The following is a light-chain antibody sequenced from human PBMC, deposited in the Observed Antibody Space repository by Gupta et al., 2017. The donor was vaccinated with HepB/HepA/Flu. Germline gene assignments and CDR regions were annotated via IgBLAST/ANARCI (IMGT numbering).Light chain of an antibody. CDR1: SSDVGGYNY. CDR2: DVS. J-gene: IGLJ2*01. Sequence: QSALTPPASVAGPPGPSITISCPGTSSDVGGYNYVSWYQQHPGKAPKLMIYDVSNRPSGVSNRFSGSKSGNTAALTISGLQAEDEADYYCSSYTSSSTLEVFGGGTKLTVL. CDR3: SSYTSSSTLEV. V-gene: IGLV2-14*01.